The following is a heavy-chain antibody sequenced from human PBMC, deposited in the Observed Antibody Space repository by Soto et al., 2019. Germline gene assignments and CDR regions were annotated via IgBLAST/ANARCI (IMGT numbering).Heavy chain of an antibody. CDR3: ARYRTDPICTSGACDRGRGSDY. J-gene: IGHJ4*02. CDR1: GGSISSTNW. Sequence: QVHLKESGPGLVKPSGTLSLTCAVSGGSISSTNWWSWVRQPPGKGLEWIGEIYHNGTTNYSPSLQGRVTISVYRFNSQCSLRLYPVTAAETAMYLCARYRTDPICTSGACDRGRGSDYWGQGTRVTVSS. D-gene: IGHD2-8*01. V-gene: IGHV4-4*02. CDR2: IYHNGTT.